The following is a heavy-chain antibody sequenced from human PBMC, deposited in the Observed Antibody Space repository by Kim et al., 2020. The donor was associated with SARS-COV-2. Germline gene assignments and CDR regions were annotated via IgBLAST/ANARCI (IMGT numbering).Heavy chain of an antibody. J-gene: IGHJ6*02. Sequence: FQGRVTITADKSTGTAYMELSSLRSEDTAVYYCARDGRDGYKYYYYGMDVWGQGTTVTVSS. CDR3: ARDGRDGYKYYYYGMDV. D-gene: IGHD5-12*01. V-gene: IGHV1-69*04.